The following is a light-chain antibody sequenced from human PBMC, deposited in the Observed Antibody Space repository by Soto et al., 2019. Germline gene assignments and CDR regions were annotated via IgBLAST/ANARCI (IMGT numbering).Light chain of an antibody. CDR3: LQRAIWRS. CDR1: QDVSIS. V-gene: IGKV3D-11*01. CDR2: DAS. Sequence: MLTQSQATLSLSPGDRAILSCRASQDVSISLGWYQQNPGQAPRLLIYDASNRATGIPDRFSGSGSGTDFTLTISSLEPEDFAVYYCLQRAIWRSFGQGTKREIK. J-gene: IGKJ2*01.